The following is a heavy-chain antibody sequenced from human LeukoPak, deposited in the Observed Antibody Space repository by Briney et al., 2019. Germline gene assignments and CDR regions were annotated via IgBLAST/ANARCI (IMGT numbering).Heavy chain of an antibody. D-gene: IGHD2-21*01. J-gene: IGHJ4*02. CDR1: GFTFSDYT. CDR3: ARAILCPYYFDY. V-gene: IGHV3-21*01. Sequence: GESLRLSCTASGFTFSDYTMNWVRQAPGKGLEWVSSISSSSSDIYYADSVKGRFTISRDNAKKSLSLQMNSLRAEDTAVYYCARAILCPYYFDYWGQGTLVTVSS. CDR2: ISSSSSDI.